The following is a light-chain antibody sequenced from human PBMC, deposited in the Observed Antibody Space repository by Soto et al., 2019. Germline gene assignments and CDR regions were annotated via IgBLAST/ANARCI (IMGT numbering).Light chain of an antibody. CDR1: QNIHSF. Sequence: DIQMTQSPSSLAASVGERVTITCRASQNIHSFLNWYQQKPGKAPQVLIYGGSALQSGVPSRFSGSGSGTDFTLTISSLQPEDFASYFCQQSYSTLWTFGQGTKVEIK. J-gene: IGKJ1*01. V-gene: IGKV1-39*01. CDR2: GGS. CDR3: QQSYSTLWT.